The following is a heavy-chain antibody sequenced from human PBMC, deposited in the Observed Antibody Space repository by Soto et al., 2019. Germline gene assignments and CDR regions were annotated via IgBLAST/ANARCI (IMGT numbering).Heavy chain of an antibody. CDR1: GYSFTSYW. Sequence: GESLKISCKGSGYSFTSYWISWVRQMPGKGLEWMGRIDPSDSYTNYSPSFQGHVTISADKSISTAYLQWSSLKASDTAMYYCARRRRSSSSGRDYYYYGMDVWGQGTTVTVSS. J-gene: IGHJ6*02. V-gene: IGHV5-10-1*01. CDR2: IDPSDSYT. CDR3: ARRRRSSSSGRDYYYYGMDV. D-gene: IGHD6-6*01.